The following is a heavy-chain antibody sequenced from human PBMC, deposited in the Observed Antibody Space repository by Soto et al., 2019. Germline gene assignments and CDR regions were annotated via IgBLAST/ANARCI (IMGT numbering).Heavy chain of an antibody. CDR2: ISGGAESI. V-gene: IGHV3-23*01. Sequence: WGSPRLSCAASRFTFNTYAMSWVRQGPGKALEWVSAISGGAESIYYSDSVKGRFTISRDDCKKTLYLQMSSLRAQDPAVEYAAQAFDYNSGGSGGHNAYWGQG. J-gene: IGHJ4*02. D-gene: IGHD4-4*01. CDR3: AQAFDYNSGGSGGHNAY. CDR1: RFTFNTYA.